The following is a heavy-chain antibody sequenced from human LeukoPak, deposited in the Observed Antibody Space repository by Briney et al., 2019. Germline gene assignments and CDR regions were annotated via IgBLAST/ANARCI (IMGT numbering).Heavy chain of an antibody. V-gene: IGHV3-48*04. D-gene: IGHD5-18*01. CDR3: ARDPEVDTAMAPHFDY. J-gene: IGHJ4*02. CDR1: GFTFSSYG. CDR2: ISSSSSTI. Sequence: GGSLRLSCAASGFTFSSYGMTWVRQAPGKGLEWVSYISSSSSTIYYADSVKGRFTISRDNAKNSLYLQMNSLRAEDTAVYYCARDPEVDTAMAPHFDYWGQGTLVTVSS.